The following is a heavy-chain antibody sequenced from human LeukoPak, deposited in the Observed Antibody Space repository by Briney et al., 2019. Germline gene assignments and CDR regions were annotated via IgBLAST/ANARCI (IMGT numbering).Heavy chain of an antibody. CDR3: ARDRDSSGWYEGFDY. CDR2: ISYDGSNK. CDR1: GFTFSSSA. D-gene: IGHD6-19*01. V-gene: IGHV3-30-3*01. J-gene: IGHJ4*02. Sequence: GRSLRLSCAASGFTFSSSAMHWVRQAPDKGLEWVAVISYDGSNKYYADSVEGRFTISRDNSKNTLYLQMNSLRADDTAVYYCARDRDSSGWYEGFDYWGQGTLVTVSS.